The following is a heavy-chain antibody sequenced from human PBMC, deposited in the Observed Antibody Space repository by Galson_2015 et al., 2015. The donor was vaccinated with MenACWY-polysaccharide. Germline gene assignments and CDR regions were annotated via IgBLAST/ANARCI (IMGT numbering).Heavy chain of an antibody. CDR2: IGGRGGAT. D-gene: IGHD3-16*01. CDR3: AKEYRRPGYGTRYYDGGLDF. Sequence: SLRLSCAASGFTLRNYAMYWVRQAPGKGLEWVSGIGGRGGATYYSDTVKGRFTISRDNYNNLLYLQMNFLRAEDKAVDYCAKEYRRPGYGTRYYDGGLDFWGQGTMVTVSS. V-gene: IGHV3-23*01. J-gene: IGHJ6*02. CDR1: GFTLRNYA.